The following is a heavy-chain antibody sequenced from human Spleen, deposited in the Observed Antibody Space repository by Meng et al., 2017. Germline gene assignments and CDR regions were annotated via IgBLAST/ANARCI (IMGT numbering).Heavy chain of an antibody. Sequence: GGSLRLSCAASAFSIDDDAMHWVRQAPGKGLEWVSGITWNSGSIAYADSVKGRFTISRDNAKNSLYLQMNSLRTEDTAFYYCAKGADWGVRGLGTYFHSWGQGTLVTVSS. J-gene: IGHJ4*02. V-gene: IGHV3-9*01. CDR1: AFSIDDDA. D-gene: IGHD3-16*01. CDR3: AKGADWGVRGLGTYFHS. CDR2: ITWNSGSI.